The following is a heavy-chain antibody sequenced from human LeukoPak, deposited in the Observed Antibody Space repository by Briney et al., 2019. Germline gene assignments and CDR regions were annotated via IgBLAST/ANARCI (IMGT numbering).Heavy chain of an antibody. CDR3: AREGLDY. CDR2: MNPNSGNT. CDR1: GGTFSSYA. Sequence: ASVKVSCKASGGTFSSYAISWVRQATGQGLEWMGYMNPNSGNTGYAQKFQDRVTITSDTSISTAYMELSSLRSDDTAVYYCAREGLDYWGQGTLVTVSS. V-gene: IGHV1-8*03. J-gene: IGHJ4*02.